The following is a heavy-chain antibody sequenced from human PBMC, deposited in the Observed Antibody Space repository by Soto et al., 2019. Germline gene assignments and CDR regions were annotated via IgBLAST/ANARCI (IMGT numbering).Heavy chain of an antibody. V-gene: IGHV3-73*02. J-gene: IGHJ4*02. Sequence: EVQLVESGGGLVQPGGSLKLSCAASGFTFSDSAVNWVRQASGKGLEWVGRIRSKANNDATAYDESVKGRFTISRDDSKNTADLQMNSLKIEDTAVYYCTSSEDCTKGVCDFWGQGTMVTVSS. CDR3: TSSEDCTKGVCDF. CDR2: IRSKANNDAT. D-gene: IGHD2-8*01. CDR1: GFTFSDSA.